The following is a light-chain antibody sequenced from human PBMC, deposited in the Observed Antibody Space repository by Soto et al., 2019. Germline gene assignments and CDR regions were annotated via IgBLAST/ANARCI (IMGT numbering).Light chain of an antibody. CDR2: VAS. CDR1: QNINRY. CDR3: QQSYSSRLT. Sequence: DSQITQSPSSLSPSVGDRVIITCRASQNINRYLNWYQQKPGKAPKVLILVASSLESGVPSRFSGSGSGTDFTLTISSLQPEDFATYYCQQSYSSRLTFGGGTKVDIK. V-gene: IGKV1-39*01. J-gene: IGKJ4*01.